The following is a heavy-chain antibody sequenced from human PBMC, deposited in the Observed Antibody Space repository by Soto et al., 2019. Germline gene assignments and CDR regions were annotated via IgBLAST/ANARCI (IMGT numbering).Heavy chain of an antibody. V-gene: IGHV3-73*01. J-gene: IGHJ5*02. D-gene: IGHD1-26*01. CDR2: IRSKGNNYAT. Sequence: GGSLRLSCAASGFTFSVSAMHWVRQPSGKGLEWVGRIRSKGNNYATEYGASVKGRFTISRDDSKNTAYLHMNSLQTEDTAIYYGNAYSASLGYWFDPWGQGVQVTVSS. CDR3: NAYSASLGYWFDP. CDR1: GFTFSVSA.